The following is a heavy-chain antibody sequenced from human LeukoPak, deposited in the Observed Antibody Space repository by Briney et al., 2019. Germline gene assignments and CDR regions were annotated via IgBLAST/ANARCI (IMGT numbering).Heavy chain of an antibody. D-gene: IGHD3-16*01. V-gene: IGHV1-8*03. CDR2: MNPNSGNT. J-gene: IGHJ4*02. CDR3: AREGDQGYDY. Sequence: ASVKVSCKASGYTFTGYYMHWVRQAPGQGLEWMGWMNPNSGNTGYAQKFQGRVTITRNTSISTAYMELSSLRSEDTAVYYCAREGDQGYDYWGQGTLVTVSS. CDR1: GYTFTGYY.